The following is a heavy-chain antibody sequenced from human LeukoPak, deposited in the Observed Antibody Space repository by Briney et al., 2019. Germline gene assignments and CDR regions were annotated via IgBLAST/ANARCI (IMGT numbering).Heavy chain of an antibody. V-gene: IGHV1-18*01. CDR2: ISAYNDNT. CDR1: GYTFTSYG. J-gene: IGHJ4*02. D-gene: IGHD2-15*01. CDR3: AREYCSGGSCYQPDY. Sequence: ASVKVSCKSSGYTFTSYGISWVQQAPGQGLEWMGWISAYNDNTNYAQTLQGRVTMTTDTSTSTTYMELRSLRSDDTAVYYCAREYCSGGSCYQPDYWGQGTLVTVSS.